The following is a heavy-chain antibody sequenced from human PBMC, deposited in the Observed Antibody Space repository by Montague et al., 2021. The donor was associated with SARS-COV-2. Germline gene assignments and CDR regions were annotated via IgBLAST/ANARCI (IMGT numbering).Heavy chain of an antibody. CDR1: GGSVNSTNW. J-gene: IGHJ4*03. V-gene: IGHV4-4*02. D-gene: IGHD5-12*01. Sequence: SETLSLTCTVSGGSVNSTNWWSWVRQPPGKGLEWIAEVYRTGGTILNPSFRSRVTLSIDRSKHLFSLNLNSVTVADTAVDYCARTGAYDHFDYWGPGTLVIVSS. CDR2: VYRTGGT. CDR3: ARTGAYDHFDY.